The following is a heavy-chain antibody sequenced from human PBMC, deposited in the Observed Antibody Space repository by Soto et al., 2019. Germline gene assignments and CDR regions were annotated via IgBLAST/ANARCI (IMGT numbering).Heavy chain of an antibody. D-gene: IGHD3-9*01. CDR2: IFWDDDK. Sequence: QITSKESGPTLVKPTQTLTLTCTFSGFSLSTSGVGVGWIRQPPGKALEWLALIFWDDDKRYSPSLKSRLTITKGTSKNQVVLTMTNMDPVDTATYYCAHSPPYDILTGSLNYFDYWGQGTLVTVSS. J-gene: IGHJ4*02. V-gene: IGHV2-5*02. CDR3: AHSPPYDILTGSLNYFDY. CDR1: GFSLSTSGVG.